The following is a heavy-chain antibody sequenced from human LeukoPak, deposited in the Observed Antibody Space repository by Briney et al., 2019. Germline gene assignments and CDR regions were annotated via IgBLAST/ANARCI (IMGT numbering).Heavy chain of an antibody. Sequence: GGSLRLSCAASGFTFSSYEMNWVRQAPGKGLEWVSYISSSGSTIYYADSVKGRFTISRDNAKNSLYLQMNSLRAEDTAVYYCARAGYWSSTSCLWSYYYYGMDVWGKGTTVSVSS. CDR2: ISSSGSTI. D-gene: IGHD2-2*01. CDR1: GFTFSSYE. CDR3: ARAGYWSSTSCLWSYYYYGMDV. V-gene: IGHV3-48*03. J-gene: IGHJ6*04.